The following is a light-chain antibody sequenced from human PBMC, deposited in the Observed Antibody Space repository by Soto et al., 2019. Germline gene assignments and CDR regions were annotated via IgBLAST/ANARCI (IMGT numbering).Light chain of an antibody. CDR1: QSISSR. Sequence: DIQMTQSPSTLSASVGDRVTITCRASQSISSRLAWYQQKPGKAPKLLIYDASSLESGVPSRFSGSGSGTEFTLTISSLQPDDFATYYCQQYNSYSWTFGQGTKGEIK. V-gene: IGKV1-5*01. J-gene: IGKJ1*01. CDR2: DAS. CDR3: QQYNSYSWT.